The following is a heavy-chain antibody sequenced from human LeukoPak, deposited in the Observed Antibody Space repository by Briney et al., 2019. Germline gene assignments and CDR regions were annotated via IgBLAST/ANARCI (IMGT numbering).Heavy chain of an antibody. CDR1: GDSVSSNSAA. V-gene: IGHV6-1*01. CDR2: TYYRSKWYN. Sequence: SQTLSLTCAISGDSVSSNSAAWNWIRQSPSRGLEWLGRTYYRSKWYNDYAVSVKSRITISPDTSKNQFSLQLNSVTPEDTAVYYCAREVRTMVRGVIVYWYFDLWGRGTLVTVSS. CDR3: AREVRTMVRGVIVYWYFDL. D-gene: IGHD3-10*01. J-gene: IGHJ2*01.